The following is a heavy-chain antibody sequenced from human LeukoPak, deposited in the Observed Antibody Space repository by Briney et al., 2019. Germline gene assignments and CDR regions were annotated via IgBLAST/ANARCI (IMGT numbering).Heavy chain of an antibody. CDR3: ARDRVVVPAAFVY. Sequence: ASVKVSCKASGYTFTTYGVSWVRQAPGQGLEWMGWISAYSGNTNYAQKLQGRLTLTTDTSTSTAYMELRSLRSDDTAVYYCARDRVVVPAAFVYWGQGTLVTVSS. J-gene: IGHJ4*02. D-gene: IGHD2-2*01. V-gene: IGHV1-18*01. CDR2: ISAYSGNT. CDR1: GYTFTTYG.